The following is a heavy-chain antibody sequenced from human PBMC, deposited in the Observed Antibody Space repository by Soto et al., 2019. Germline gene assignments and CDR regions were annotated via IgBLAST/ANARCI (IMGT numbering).Heavy chain of an antibody. Sequence: EVQLLESGGGLVQPGGSLRLSCAASGFTFSSYAMSWVRQAPGKGLEWVSAISGSGGSTYYADSVKGRFTISRDNSKNSLYLQMNSLRAEDTAVYYCAKDLPIYDYVWGSYRIHPGGTAYYFDYWGQGTLVTVSS. CDR1: GFTFSSYA. J-gene: IGHJ4*02. D-gene: IGHD3-16*02. V-gene: IGHV3-23*01. CDR3: AKDLPIYDYVWGSYRIHPGGTAYYFDY. CDR2: ISGSGGST.